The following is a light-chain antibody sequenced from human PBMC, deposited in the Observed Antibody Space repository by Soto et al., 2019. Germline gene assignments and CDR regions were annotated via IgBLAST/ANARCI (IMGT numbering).Light chain of an antibody. CDR1: ESVSNNY. CDR2: GAS. Sequence: IGVTQSPGTLSLSPGERATLSCRASESVSNNYLAWYQLKPGQAPRFLIYGASNRATGIPDRFSGSGSGTDFTVTISRLEPEDSAVYYCQQYGSSGLTFGGGTKVDIK. V-gene: IGKV3-20*01. J-gene: IGKJ4*01. CDR3: QQYGSSGLT.